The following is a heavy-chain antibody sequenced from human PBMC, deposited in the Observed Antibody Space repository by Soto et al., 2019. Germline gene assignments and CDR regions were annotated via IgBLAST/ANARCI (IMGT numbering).Heavy chain of an antibody. J-gene: IGHJ4*02. CDR2: IITMFGTA. V-gene: IGHV1-69*12. CDR1: GGTFSTYA. Sequence: QVQLVQSGAEVKKPESSVKVSCKAPGGTFSTYAISWVRQAPGQGLEWMGGIITMFGTANYAQRFQDTVTITADESTNTVYMELSSLRSEDKAVYFCENEIQMWLRRINNGYSGWGQGTLVTVSS. CDR3: ENEIQMWLRRINNGYSG. D-gene: IGHD5-12*01.